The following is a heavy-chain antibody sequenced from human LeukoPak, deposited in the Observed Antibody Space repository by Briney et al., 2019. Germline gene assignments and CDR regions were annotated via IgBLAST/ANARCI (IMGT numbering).Heavy chain of an antibody. V-gene: IGHV1-18*01. CDR1: GYTFTSYG. J-gene: IGHJ5*02. CDR2: ISAYNGNT. CDR3: ARDQGYCSSTSCYILDWFDP. D-gene: IGHD2-2*01. Sequence: ASAKVSCKASGYTFTSYGISWVRQAPGQGLEWMGWISAYNGNTNYAQKLQGRVTMTTDTSTSTAYMELRSLRSDDTAVYYCARDQGYCSSTSCYILDWFDPWGQGTLVTVSS.